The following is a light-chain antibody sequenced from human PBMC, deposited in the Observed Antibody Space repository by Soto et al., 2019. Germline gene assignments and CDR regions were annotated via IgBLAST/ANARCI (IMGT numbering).Light chain of an antibody. J-gene: IGLJ1*01. CDR3: TSYTSSSTYV. CDR2: DVS. V-gene: IGLV2-14*01. CDR1: SSVVGNYNY. Sequence: QSVLTQPASVSGSPGQSIAISCTGTSSVVGNYNYVSWYQQHPDKAPKLMIFDVSNRPSGVSDRFSGSKSGNTASLTISGLQADDEADYYCTSYTSSSTYVFGTGTKVTV.